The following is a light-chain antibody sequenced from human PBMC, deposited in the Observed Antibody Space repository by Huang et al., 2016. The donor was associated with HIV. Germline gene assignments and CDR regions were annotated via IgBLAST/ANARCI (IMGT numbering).Light chain of an antibody. CDR2: EAS. Sequence: ENVLTQSPGTLSLSPGERATLSCRASQSVTNDYLAWYQQKPGQAPRLLIYEASSRATGIPDRFSASGSGTDFTLTISRLEPEDFAVYYCQQYGNSPGAFGQGAKVEIK. V-gene: IGKV3-20*01. CDR1: QSVTNDY. J-gene: IGKJ1*01. CDR3: QQYGNSPGA.